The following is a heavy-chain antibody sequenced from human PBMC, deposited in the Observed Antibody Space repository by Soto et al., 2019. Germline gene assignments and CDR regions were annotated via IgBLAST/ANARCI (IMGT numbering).Heavy chain of an antibody. CDR2: IYHSGST. CDR3: ARRGNRIAAHPPNNRFHP. CDR1: GGSISSGGYS. D-gene: IGHD6-6*01. V-gene: IGHV4-30-2*01. Sequence: QLQLQESGSGLVKPSQTLSLTCAVSGGSISSGGYSWSWIRQPPGKGLEWIGYIYHSGSTYYNPSLKERVTISVERSKNQFSPKVGSGTGADTAVYYRARRGNRIAAHPPNNRFHPLGQGTLVTVSS. J-gene: IGHJ5*02.